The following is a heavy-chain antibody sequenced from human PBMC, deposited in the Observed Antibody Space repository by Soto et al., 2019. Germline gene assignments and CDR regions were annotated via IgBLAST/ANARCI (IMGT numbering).Heavy chain of an antibody. V-gene: IGHV1-18*01. Sequence: QGQLLQSGDEVKTPGASVRVSCRASGYPFTSYGISWVRQAPGQGLEWVAWISAYNGKRDTAQKFQGRVTMPLDTSADTAHMDLGDLTAADTAVYYCDRGRIVASIHDAFERCGQGTKVTVSS. D-gene: IGHD5-12*01. J-gene: IGHJ3*02. CDR2: ISAYNGKR. CDR3: DRGRIVASIHDAFER. CDR1: GYPFTSYG.